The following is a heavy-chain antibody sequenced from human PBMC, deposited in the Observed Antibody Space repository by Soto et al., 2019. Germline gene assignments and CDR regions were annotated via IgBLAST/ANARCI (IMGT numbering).Heavy chain of an antibody. J-gene: IGHJ6*02. CDR3: AKDSWAIFGVPAGEYYAMDV. D-gene: IGHD3-3*01. V-gene: IGHV3-23*01. CDR1: GFTFENYA. Sequence: GGSLRLSCVASGFTFENYAMSWVRQALGKGLEWASAISGSGGTTYYSDSVKGRFTISRDNSKNTVYLQMNDLRVEDAAEYFCAKDSWAIFGVPAGEYYAMDVWGQGTTVTVS. CDR2: ISGSGGTT.